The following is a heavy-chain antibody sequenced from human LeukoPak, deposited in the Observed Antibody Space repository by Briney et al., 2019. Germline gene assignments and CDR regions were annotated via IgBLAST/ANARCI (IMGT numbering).Heavy chain of an antibody. J-gene: IGHJ6*02. D-gene: IGHD3-10*01. CDR1: GFTFSSYA. CDR2: ISYDGSNK. V-gene: IGHV3-30-3*01. CDR3: AKNYYGSQGRYYYYYGMDV. Sequence: PGGSLRLSCAASGFTFSSYAMHWVRQAPGKGLEWVAVISYDGSNKYYADSVKGRFTISRDNSKNTLYLQMNSLRAEDTAVYYCAKNYYGSQGRYYYYYGMDVWGQGTTVTVS.